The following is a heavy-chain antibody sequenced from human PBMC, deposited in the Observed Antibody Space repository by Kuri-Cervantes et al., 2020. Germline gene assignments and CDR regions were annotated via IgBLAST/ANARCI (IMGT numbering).Heavy chain of an antibody. J-gene: IGHJ6*03. D-gene: IGHD1-1*01. V-gene: IGHV4-39*07. CDR2: IYYSGST. Sequence: SETLSLTCTVSGGSLSSSSYYWGWIRQPPGKGLEWIGSIYYSGSTYYNPSLKSRVTISVDTSKNQFSLKLSSVTAADTAVYYCATRAYPDYYMDVWGKGTTVTVSS. CDR3: ATRAYPDYYMDV. CDR1: GGSLSSSSYY.